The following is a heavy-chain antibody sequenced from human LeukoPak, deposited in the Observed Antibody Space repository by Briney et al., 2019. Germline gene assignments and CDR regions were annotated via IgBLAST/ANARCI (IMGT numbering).Heavy chain of an antibody. CDR1: GFTFSSYG. Sequence: PGGSLRLSCAASGFTFSSYGMHWVRQAPGKGLEWVAVISYDGSNKYYADSMKGRFTISRDNSKNTLYLQMNSLRAEDTAVYYCAKSINYDSSGYYLPLFAYYYGMDVWGQGTTVTVSS. CDR2: ISYDGSNK. V-gene: IGHV3-30*18. CDR3: AKSINYDSSGYYLPLFAYYYGMDV. D-gene: IGHD3-22*01. J-gene: IGHJ6*02.